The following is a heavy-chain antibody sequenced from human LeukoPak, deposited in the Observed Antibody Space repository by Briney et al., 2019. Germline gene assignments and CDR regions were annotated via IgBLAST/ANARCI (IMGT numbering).Heavy chain of an antibody. V-gene: IGHV3-30-3*01. CDR1: GFTFSSYA. D-gene: IGHD3-10*02. Sequence: GRSLRLSCAASGFTFSSYAMHWVRQAPGKGLEWVAVISYDGSNKYYADSVKGRFTISRDNSKNTLYLQMNSLRAEDTVVYYCARDMSADYYGMDVWGQGTTVTVSS. CDR3: ARDMSADYYGMDV. CDR2: ISYDGSNK. J-gene: IGHJ6*02.